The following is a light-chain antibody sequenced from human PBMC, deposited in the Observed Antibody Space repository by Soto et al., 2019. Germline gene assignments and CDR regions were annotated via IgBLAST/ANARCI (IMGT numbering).Light chain of an antibody. CDR3: QQYGSSPCT. Sequence: EIVLTQSPGTLSLSPGERATRSCRASQSVSSSYLAWYRQKPGQAPRLLIYGASSRATGIPDRVSGSGSGTAFTLTISRLEPEDFAVYYCQQYGSSPCTFGQGTKLQIK. V-gene: IGKV3-20*01. J-gene: IGKJ2*02. CDR2: GAS. CDR1: QSVSSSY.